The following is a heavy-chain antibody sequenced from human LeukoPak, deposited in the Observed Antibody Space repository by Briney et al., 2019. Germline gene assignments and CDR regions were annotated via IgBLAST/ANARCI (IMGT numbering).Heavy chain of an antibody. J-gene: IGHJ6*03. CDR3: ARAATLVGATRYYYYYMDV. Sequence: GGSLRLSCAASGFTFSSYAMHWVRQAPGKGLEWVAVISYDGSNKYYADSVKGRFTISRDNAKNSLYLQMNSLRAEDTAVYYCARAATLVGATRYYYYYMDVWGKGTTVTVSS. V-gene: IGHV3-30*04. D-gene: IGHD1-26*01. CDR2: ISYDGSNK. CDR1: GFTFSSYA.